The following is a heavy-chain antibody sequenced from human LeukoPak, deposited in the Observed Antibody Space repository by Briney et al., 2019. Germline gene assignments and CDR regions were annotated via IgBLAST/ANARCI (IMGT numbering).Heavy chain of an antibody. J-gene: IGHJ3*02. Sequence: PSETLSLTCTVSGGSISSSSYYWGWIHQPPGQGLEWIGSIYYSGSTYYNPSLKSRVTISVDTSKNQFSLRLTSVTAADTAVFYCARQLPDGHAFDIWGQGTMVTVSS. D-gene: IGHD5-24*01. CDR3: ARQLPDGHAFDI. CDR2: IYYSGST. CDR1: GGSISSSSYY. V-gene: IGHV4-39*01.